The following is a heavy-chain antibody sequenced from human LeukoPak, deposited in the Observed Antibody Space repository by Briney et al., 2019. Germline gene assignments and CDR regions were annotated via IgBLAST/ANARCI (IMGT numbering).Heavy chain of an antibody. J-gene: IGHJ4*02. CDR2: INPNSGGT. CDR1: GYTFTGYY. Sequence: ASVKVSCKASGYTFTGYYMHWVRQAPGQGLELMGWINPNSGGTNYAQRFQGRVTMTRDTSISTAYMDLSSLRSDDAAVYYCARGFYSSSFGYWGQGTLVTVSS. CDR3: ARGFYSSSFGY. D-gene: IGHD6-6*01. V-gene: IGHV1-2*02.